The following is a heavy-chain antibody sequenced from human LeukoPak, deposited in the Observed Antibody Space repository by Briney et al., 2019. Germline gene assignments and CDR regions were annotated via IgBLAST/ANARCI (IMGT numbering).Heavy chain of an antibody. CDR1: GFTFSSYA. CDR2: ISTSGDRT. Sequence: GGSLRLSCAASGFTFSSYAMSWVRQAPGKGLEWVSAISTSGDRTYYADSVKGRFTISRDSSKNTLYMQMNSLRAEDTAVYYCAKDFYYDPVDAFDVWGQGTMVSVSS. CDR3: AKDFYYDPVDAFDV. D-gene: IGHD3-22*01. J-gene: IGHJ3*01. V-gene: IGHV3-23*01.